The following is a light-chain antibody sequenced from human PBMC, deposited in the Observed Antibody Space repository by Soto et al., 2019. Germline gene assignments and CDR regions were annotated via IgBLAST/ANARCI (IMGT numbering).Light chain of an antibody. J-gene: IGLJ3*02. V-gene: IGLV7-43*01. Sequence: QAVVTQEPSLTVSPGGTVTLTCASSTGAVTNGNYPNWIQQKPGQAPRSVIYSTSSEHSWTPARFSGSLLGGKAALTLAGVQPEDEADYYCLLYYGDTQVFGGGTKVTVL. CDR3: LLYYGDTQV. CDR2: STS. CDR1: TGAVTNGNY.